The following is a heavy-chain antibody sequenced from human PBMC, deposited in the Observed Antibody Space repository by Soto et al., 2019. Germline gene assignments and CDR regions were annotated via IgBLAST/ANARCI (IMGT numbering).Heavy chain of an antibody. CDR2: ISGSGGST. Sequence: EVQLLESGGGLVQPGGSLRLSCAASGFTFSSYAMSWVRQAPGKGLEWVSAISGSGGSTYYADSVKGRFTISRDNSKNTLYLQMNSLRAEDTAVYYCAKDLYSSSSGPVSNRFDPWGQGTLVTVSS. D-gene: IGHD6-6*01. CDR1: GFTFSSYA. J-gene: IGHJ5*02. V-gene: IGHV3-23*01. CDR3: AKDLYSSSSGPVSNRFDP.